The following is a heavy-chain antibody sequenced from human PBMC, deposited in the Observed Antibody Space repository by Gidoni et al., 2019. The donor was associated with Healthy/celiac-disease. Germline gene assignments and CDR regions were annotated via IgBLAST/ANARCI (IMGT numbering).Heavy chain of an antibody. Sequence: QVQLQQWGAGLLKPSETLSLTCAVYGGSFSGYYWSWIRQPPGKGLEWIGEINHSGSTNYNPSLKSRVTISVDTSKNQFSLKLSSVTAADTAVYYCARDGWGNYSNYGFDYWGQGTLVTVSS. CDR1: GGSFSGYY. J-gene: IGHJ4*02. D-gene: IGHD4-4*01. CDR3: ARDGWGNYSNYGFDY. CDR2: INHSGST. V-gene: IGHV4-34*01.